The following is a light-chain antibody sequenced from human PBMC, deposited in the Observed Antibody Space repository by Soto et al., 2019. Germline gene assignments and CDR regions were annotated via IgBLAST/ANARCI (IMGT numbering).Light chain of an antibody. CDR1: QSVSSK. J-gene: IGKJ2*01. CDR2: WAS. CDR3: QQYLSTPPT. V-gene: IGKV3-15*01. Sequence: EIVMTQSPATLSVSPGEGATLSCRASQSVSSKLAWYQQKPGQPPKLLIYWASTRGSGVPDRFSGSGSGTDFTLTISSLQAEDVAVYYCQQYLSTPPTFGQGTNLEIK.